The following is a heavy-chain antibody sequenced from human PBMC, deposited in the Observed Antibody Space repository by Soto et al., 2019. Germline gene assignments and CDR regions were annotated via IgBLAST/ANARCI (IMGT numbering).Heavy chain of an antibody. CDR3: ARLWSEREPNFDY. J-gene: IGHJ4*02. CDR1: GYTFSDSA. D-gene: IGHD1-26*01. CDR2: IRSKANNYAT. V-gene: IGHV3-73*02. Sequence: EVQLVESGGGLVQPGGSPKLSCAASGYTFSDSAMHWVRQASGKGLEWLGRIRSKANNYATVYAASVKGRFTISRDDSKNTAYLQMNSLKTEDTAVYYCARLWSEREPNFDYWGQGTLVSVSS.